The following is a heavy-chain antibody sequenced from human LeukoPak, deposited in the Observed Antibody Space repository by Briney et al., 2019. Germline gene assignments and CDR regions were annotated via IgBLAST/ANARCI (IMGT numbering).Heavy chain of an antibody. D-gene: IGHD6-13*01. CDR1: GFTFSSYG. J-gene: IGHJ5*02. CDR2: ISGSGGST. V-gene: IGHV3-23*01. CDR3: ARGRANVAAADHWFDP. Sequence: GGTLRLSCAASGFTFSSYGMSWVRQAPGKGLEWVSAISGSGGSTYYADSVKGRFTISRGNAKNSLYLQMNSLRAEDTAVYYCARGRANVAAADHWFDPWGQGTLVTVSS.